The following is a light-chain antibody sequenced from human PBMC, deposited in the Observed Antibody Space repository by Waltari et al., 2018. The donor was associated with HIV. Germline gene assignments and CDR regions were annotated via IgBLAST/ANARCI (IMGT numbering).Light chain of an antibody. CDR1: SSDVGGYKY. Sequence: QSALTQPRSVSGSPGQSVTISCTGSSSDVGGYKYVSWYEQHPGKAPKLMIYDVSKRPSGVPDRFSGSKSGNTASLTISGLQAEDEADYYCCSYAGSYSYAFGTGTKVTVL. CDR2: DVS. V-gene: IGLV2-11*01. CDR3: CSYAGSYSYA. J-gene: IGLJ1*01.